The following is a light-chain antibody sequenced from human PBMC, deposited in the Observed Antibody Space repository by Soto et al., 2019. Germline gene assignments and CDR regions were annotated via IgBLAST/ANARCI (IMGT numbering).Light chain of an antibody. V-gene: IGLV1-51*01. J-gene: IGLJ2*01. CDR1: SSNIGNNY. CDR3: GTWDSSLSGVV. CDR2: DNN. Sequence: QSVLTQPPSVSAAPGQKVTISCSGSSSNIGNNYVSWYQQLPGTAPKLLISDNNKRPSGIPDRFSGSKSGTSATLGITGLQTGDEADYYCGTWDSSLSGVVFGGGTKVTVL.